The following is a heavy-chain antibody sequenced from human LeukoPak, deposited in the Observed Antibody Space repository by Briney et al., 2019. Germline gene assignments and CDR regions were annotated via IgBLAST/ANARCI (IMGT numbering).Heavy chain of an antibody. D-gene: IGHD3-9*01. CDR2: INHSGST. CDR3: ARGRGYFDWLILGQGDRYFDY. J-gene: IGHJ4*02. CDR1: GGSFSGYY. V-gene: IGHV4-34*01. Sequence: SETLSLTCAVYGGSFSGYYWSWIRQPPGKGLEWIGEINHSGSTNYNPSLKSRVTISVDTSKNQFSLKLSSVTAADTAVYYCARGRGYFDWLILGQGDRYFDYWGQGTLVTVSS.